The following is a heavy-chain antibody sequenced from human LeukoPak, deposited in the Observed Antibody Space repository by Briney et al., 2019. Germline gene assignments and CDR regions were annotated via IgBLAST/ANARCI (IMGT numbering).Heavy chain of an antibody. D-gene: IGHD3-9*01. CDR1: GYTFTSYG. J-gene: IGHJ4*02. V-gene: IGHV1-18*01. CDR3: ELRYSDYFDY. CDR2: ISAYNGNT. Sequence: ASVKVSCKASGYTFTSYGISWVRQAPGQGLEWMGWISAYNGNTNYAQKLQGRVTMTTDTSTSTAYMELRSLRSEDTAVYYCELRYSDYFDYWGQGTLVTVSS.